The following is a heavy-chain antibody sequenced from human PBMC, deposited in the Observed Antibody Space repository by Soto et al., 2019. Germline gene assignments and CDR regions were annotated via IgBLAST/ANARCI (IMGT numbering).Heavy chain of an antibody. CDR2: IYYSGST. CDR1: GGSLSSDIYY. D-gene: IGHD3-22*01. V-gene: IGHV4-31*03. Sequence: PSETLSLTCSVSGGSLSSDIYYLTWIRQHPGKGPEWIGHIYYSGSTYYNPSLKSRVTISLDMSKNQFSLKLTSVSAADTAVYYCARGYDYDSGGYLFDYWGQGTLVTVSS. CDR3: ARGYDYDSGGYLFDY. J-gene: IGHJ4*02.